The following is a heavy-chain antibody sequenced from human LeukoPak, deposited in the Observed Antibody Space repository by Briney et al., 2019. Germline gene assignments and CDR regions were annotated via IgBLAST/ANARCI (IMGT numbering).Heavy chain of an antibody. CDR3: ASKDSSGWNEEA. J-gene: IGHJ5*02. V-gene: IGHV1-46*01. CDR2: INPGGGST. Sequence: ASVKVSCKASGYTFTSYYIHWVRQAPGQGLEWMGVINPGGGSTSYAQKFQGRVTMTRDTSTSTVYMELSSLRSEDTAVYYCASKDSSGWNEEAWGQGTLVTVSS. CDR1: GYTFTSYY. D-gene: IGHD6-19*01.